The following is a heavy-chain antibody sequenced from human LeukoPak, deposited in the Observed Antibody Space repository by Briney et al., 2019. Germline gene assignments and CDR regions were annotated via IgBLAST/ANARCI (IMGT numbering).Heavy chain of an antibody. CDR3: ARAKSRTGTFDY. Sequence: ASVKVSCKASGYTFTGCYMHWVRQAPGQGLEWMGIINASGGSTSYAQKFQGRVTMTRDMSTSTVYMELSSLRSEDTAVYYCARAKSRTGTFDYWGQGTLVSVSS. CDR2: INASGGST. CDR1: GYTFTGCY. J-gene: IGHJ4*02. V-gene: IGHV1-46*01. D-gene: IGHD1-7*01.